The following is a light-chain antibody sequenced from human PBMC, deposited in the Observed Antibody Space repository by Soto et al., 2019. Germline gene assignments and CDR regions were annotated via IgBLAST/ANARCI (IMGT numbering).Light chain of an antibody. CDR3: TSYAGSNNLV. CDR2: EVS. Sequence: QSALTQPPSASGSPGQSVTISCTGTSSDIGGYNYVSWYQQHPGKAPKLIIYEVSKRPSGVDDRFSGSKSGNTASLTVSGLQAEDEADYYCTSYAGSNNLVFAGGTKLTVL. V-gene: IGLV2-8*01. CDR1: SSDIGGYNY. J-gene: IGLJ3*02.